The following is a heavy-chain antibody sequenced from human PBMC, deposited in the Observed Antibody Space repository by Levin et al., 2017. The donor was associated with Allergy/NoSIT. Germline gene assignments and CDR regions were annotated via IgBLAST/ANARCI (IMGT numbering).Heavy chain of an antibody. D-gene: IGHD2-2*01. Sequence: KPSETLSLTCTVSGGSISSSNDYWGWIRQPPGKGLEWIGSIYYSGSTYYNPSLQSRVTISVDTSKNQFSLTLSSVTAADTAVYYCARHRDCSSASCYSGWFDPWGQGTLVTVSS. CDR2: IYYSGST. CDR3: ARHRDCSSASCYSGWFDP. J-gene: IGHJ5*02. V-gene: IGHV4-39*01. CDR1: GGSISSSNDY.